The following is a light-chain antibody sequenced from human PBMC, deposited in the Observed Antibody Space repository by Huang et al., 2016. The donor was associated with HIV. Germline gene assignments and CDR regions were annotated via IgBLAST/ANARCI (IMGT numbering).Light chain of an antibody. J-gene: IGKJ1*01. V-gene: IGKV1-5*03. CDR1: QSINNY. Sequence: DVQMTQSPSTLSAYVGDRITITCRASQSINNYLAWYQQKAVNAPELLSYKASTLDSGVPSRFSGSGSGTTVTLTISTLQPDDFATYYCQQYDSYWTFGQGTKVE. CDR2: KAS. CDR3: QQYDSYWT.